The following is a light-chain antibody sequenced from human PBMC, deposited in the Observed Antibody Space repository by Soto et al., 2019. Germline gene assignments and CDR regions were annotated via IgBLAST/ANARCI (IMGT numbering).Light chain of an antibody. J-gene: IGKJ2*01. CDR2: GAS. Sequence: EIVMTQSPATLSVSPGERATLSCRASQSVSSNLAWYQQKPGQDPRLLIYGASTRATGIPARFSGSGSGKEYTLTISSLQSADFAVYYYQQYNNWPPRTFGQGTKLEIK. V-gene: IGKV3-15*01. CDR1: QSVSSN. CDR3: QQYNNWPPRT.